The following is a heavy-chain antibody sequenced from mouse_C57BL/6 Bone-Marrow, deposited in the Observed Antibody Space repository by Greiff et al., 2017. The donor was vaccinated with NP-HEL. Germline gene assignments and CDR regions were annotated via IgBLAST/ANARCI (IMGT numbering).Heavy chain of an antibody. D-gene: IGHD1-1*01. Sequence: QVQLKQPGAELVKPGASVKLSCKASGYTFTSYWMHWVKQRPGQGLEWIGMIYPNSGSTNYNEKFKSKATLTVDKSSSTAYIQLSSLTSEDSAVYYCARCALYDYYGAWFAYWGQGTLVTVSA. CDR2: IYPNSGST. V-gene: IGHV1-64*01. J-gene: IGHJ3*01. CDR1: GYTFTSYW. CDR3: ARCALYDYYGAWFAY.